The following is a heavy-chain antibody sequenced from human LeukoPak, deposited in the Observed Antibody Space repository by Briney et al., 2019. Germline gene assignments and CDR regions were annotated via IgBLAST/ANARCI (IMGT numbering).Heavy chain of an antibody. CDR3: ARPQGIVVVPAASDGMDV. V-gene: IGHV4-34*01. Sequence: SETLPLTCAVYGGSFSGYYWSWIRRPPGKGLEWIGEINHGGSTNYNPSLKSRVTISVDTSKNQFSLKLSSVTAADTAVYYCARPQGIVVVPAASDGMDVWGQGTTVTVSS. J-gene: IGHJ6*02. CDR1: GGSFSGYY. D-gene: IGHD2-2*01. CDR2: INHGGST.